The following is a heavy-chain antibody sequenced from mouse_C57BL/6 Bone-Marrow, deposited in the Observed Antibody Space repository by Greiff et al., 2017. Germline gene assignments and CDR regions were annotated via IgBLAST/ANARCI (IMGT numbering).Heavy chain of an antibody. D-gene: IGHD2-1*01. CDR1: GFSLTSYG. V-gene: IGHV2-5*01. J-gene: IGHJ2*01. Sequence: QVQLQQSGPGLVQPSQSLSITCTVSGFSLTSYGVHWVRQSPGKGLEWLGVIWRGGSTDYNAAFMSRLSITKDNSKGQVFFKMNSLQADDTAIYYCAKNRAYGNFYFDYWGQGTTLTVSS. CDR2: IWRGGST. CDR3: AKNRAYGNFYFDY.